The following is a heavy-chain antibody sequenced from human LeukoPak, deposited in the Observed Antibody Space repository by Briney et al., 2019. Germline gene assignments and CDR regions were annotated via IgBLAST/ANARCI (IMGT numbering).Heavy chain of an antibody. CDR2: IHYSGST. J-gene: IGHJ4*02. CDR1: GDSISTYY. V-gene: IGHV4-59*08. Sequence: SETLSLTCTVSGDSISTYYWSWIRQPPGKGLEWIGYIHYSGSTNYNPSLRSRVTISVDTSKNQFSLRLSSVTAADTAVYYSARLASGSYGPLTPFDYWGQGTLVTVSS. D-gene: IGHD1-26*01. CDR3: ARLASGSYGPLTPFDY.